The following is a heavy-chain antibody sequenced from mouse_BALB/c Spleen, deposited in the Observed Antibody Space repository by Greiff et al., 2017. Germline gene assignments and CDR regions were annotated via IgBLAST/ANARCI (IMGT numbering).Heavy chain of an antibody. J-gene: IGHJ1*01. CDR3: ARLGYYGSSWRYFDV. D-gene: IGHD1-1*01. Sequence: VQLQQSGPELVKPGASVKISCKTSGYTFTEYTMHWVKQSHGKSLEWIGGINPNNGGTSYNQKFKGKATLTVDNSSSTAYMELRSLTSEDSAVYYCARLGYYGSSWRYFDVWGAGTTVTVSS. CDR1: GYTFTEYT. V-gene: IGHV1-18*01. CDR2: INPNNGGT.